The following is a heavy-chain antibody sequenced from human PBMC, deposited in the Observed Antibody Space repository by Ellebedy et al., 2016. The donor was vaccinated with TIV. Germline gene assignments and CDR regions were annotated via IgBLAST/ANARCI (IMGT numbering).Heavy chain of an antibody. D-gene: IGHD3-3*01. CDR2: VSAYSGNT. V-gene: IGHV1-18*01. J-gene: IGHJ5*02. CDR3: ARNGVVITLGYWFDP. Sequence: AASVKVSCKASGYTFTSYGISWVRQAPGQGLDWMGWVSAYSGNTNYAENVQGRVTMTTDTSTDTAYMELRSLRSDDTAVYYCARNGVVITLGYWFDPWGQGTLVTVSS. CDR1: GYTFTSYG.